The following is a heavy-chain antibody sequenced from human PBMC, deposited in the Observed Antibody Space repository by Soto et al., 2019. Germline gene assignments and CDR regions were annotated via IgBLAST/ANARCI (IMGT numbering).Heavy chain of an antibody. CDR2: ISASGGST. V-gene: IGHV3-23*01. CDR3: ARAFGYSYGYFDY. CDR1: GFSFSSSA. D-gene: IGHD5-18*01. J-gene: IGHJ4*02. Sequence: GGSLRLSCAASGFSFSSSAMSWVRQAPGKGLEWVSAISASGGSTYYADSVKGRLTISRDNSKNTLFLQVNSLRAEDTAVYYCARAFGYSYGYFDYWGQGTLVTVSS.